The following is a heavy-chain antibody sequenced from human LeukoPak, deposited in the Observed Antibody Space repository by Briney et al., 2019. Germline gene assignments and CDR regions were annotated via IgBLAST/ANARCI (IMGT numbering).Heavy chain of an antibody. CDR2: IRYDGSNK. V-gene: IGHV3-30*02. Sequence: PGGSLRLSCAASGFTFSSYGMHWVRQAPGKGMERVAFIRYDGSNKYYADSVKGRFTISRDNSKNTLYLQMNSLRAEDTAVYYCAKDRAVIASYYFDYWGQGTLVTVSS. D-gene: IGHD2-21*01. CDR1: GFTFSSYG. CDR3: AKDRAVIASYYFDY. J-gene: IGHJ4*02.